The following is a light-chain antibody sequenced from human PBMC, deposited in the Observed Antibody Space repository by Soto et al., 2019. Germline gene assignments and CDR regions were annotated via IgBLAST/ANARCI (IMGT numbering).Light chain of an antibody. V-gene: IGKV3-20*01. CDR1: ESISRDY. Sequence: EIVLTQSPGTLSLSPGQRATLSCRASESISRDYLAWYQQRLGQAPRLLIYGASSGATGIPDRFSGSGSGTDFTLTISRLEPEDFAIYYCQQYENLPLTFGGGTKVEI. CDR2: GAS. J-gene: IGKJ4*01. CDR3: QQYENLPLT.